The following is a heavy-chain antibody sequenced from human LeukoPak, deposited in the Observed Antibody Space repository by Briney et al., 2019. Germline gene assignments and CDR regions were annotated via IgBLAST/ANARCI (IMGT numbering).Heavy chain of an antibody. CDR2: INPSGGST. CDR3: ARRGAKDDSSGYLDY. D-gene: IGHD3-22*01. V-gene: IGHV1-46*01. Sequence: GASVKVSCKAFGYTFTSYYMHWVRQAPGQGLEWMGIINPSGGSTSYAQKFQGRVTMTRDTSTSTVYMELSSLRSEDTAVYYCARRGAKDDSSGYLDYWGQGTLVTVSS. J-gene: IGHJ4*02. CDR1: GYTFTSYY.